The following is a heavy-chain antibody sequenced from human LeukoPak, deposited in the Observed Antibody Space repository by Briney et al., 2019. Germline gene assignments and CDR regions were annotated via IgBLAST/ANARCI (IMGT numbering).Heavy chain of an antibody. CDR1: GFTFSSYD. V-gene: IGHV3-23*01. CDR3: AKKETVVSPGNYFDH. CDR2: INDGGYNT. J-gene: IGHJ4*02. D-gene: IGHD4-23*01. Sequence: PGGSLRLSCAASGFTFSSYDMNWARQAPGKGPEWVSAINDGGYNTYYADSVRGRFTISRDNAKNTLYLQMNSLRAEDTAVYYCAKKETVVSPGNYFDHWGQGTLVTVSS.